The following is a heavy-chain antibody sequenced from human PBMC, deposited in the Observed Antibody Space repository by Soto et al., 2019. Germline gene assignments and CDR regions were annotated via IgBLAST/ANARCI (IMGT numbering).Heavy chain of an antibody. CDR1: GFTFISYG. J-gene: IGHJ6*02. Sequence: GGSLRLSCAASGFTFISYGMHWVRQAPGKGLEWVAVISYDGSNKYYADSVKGRFTISRDNSKNTLYLQMNSLRAEDTAVYYCAKDSSLWFGDSDSYGMDVWGQGTTVTVSS. CDR2: ISYDGSNK. V-gene: IGHV3-30*18. D-gene: IGHD3-10*01. CDR3: AKDSSLWFGDSDSYGMDV.